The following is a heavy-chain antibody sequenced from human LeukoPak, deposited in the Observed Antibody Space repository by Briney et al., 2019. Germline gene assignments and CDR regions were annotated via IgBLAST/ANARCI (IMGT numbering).Heavy chain of an antibody. Sequence: PGGSLRLSCAASGFTFSNYEMSWVRQAPGKWLEWVSYISSSDNSIYYADSVKGRFTISRDNAKNSLYLQMNSLRAEDTAVYYCARDPVAAGFDRWFDPWGQGTLVTVSS. CDR3: ARDPVAAGFDRWFDP. V-gene: IGHV3-48*03. CDR1: GFTFSNYE. CDR2: ISSSDNSI. D-gene: IGHD2-21*01. J-gene: IGHJ5*02.